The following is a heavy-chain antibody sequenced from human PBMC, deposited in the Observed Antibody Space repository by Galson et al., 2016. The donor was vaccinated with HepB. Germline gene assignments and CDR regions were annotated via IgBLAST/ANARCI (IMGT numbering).Heavy chain of an antibody. J-gene: IGHJ4*02. CDR1: GFSLSSRGVG. CDR2: IYWDDDK. D-gene: IGHD3-16*01. CDR3: VHTDVVSLGGAWRGSYYFDS. V-gene: IGHV2-5*02. Sequence: PALVKPTQTLTLTCTFSGFSLSSRGVGVGWVRQPPGQALEWLAVIYWDDDKRYSPSLQSRLSITKDISKAQVVLKVTNVDPVDTATYYCVHTDVVSLGGAWRGSYYFDSWGQGTLVTVS.